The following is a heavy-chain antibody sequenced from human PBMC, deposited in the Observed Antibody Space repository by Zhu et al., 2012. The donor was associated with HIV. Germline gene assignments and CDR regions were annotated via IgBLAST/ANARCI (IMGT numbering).Heavy chain of an antibody. Sequence: QVQLQESGPGLVKPSETLSLTCAVSGYSISSGYYWGWIRQPPGKGLEWIGSIYHSGSTYYNPSLKSRVTISVDTSKNQFSLKLSSVTAADTAVYYCARLSPYYDILTGYDYRQPEKYYFDYWGQGTLVTVSS. CDR1: GYSISSGYY. CDR3: ARLSPYYDILTGYDYRQPEKYYFDY. CDR2: IYHSGST. D-gene: IGHD3-9*01. V-gene: IGHV4-38-2*01. J-gene: IGHJ4*02.